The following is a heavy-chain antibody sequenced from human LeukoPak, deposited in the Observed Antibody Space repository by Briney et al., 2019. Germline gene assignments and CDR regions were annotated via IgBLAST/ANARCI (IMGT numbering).Heavy chain of an antibody. CDR2: IYYSGST. J-gene: IGHJ4*02. D-gene: IGHD3-10*01. Sequence: SETLSLTCTVSGGSISSYYWSWIRQPPGKGLEWVGYIYYSGSTNYNPSLKSRVTISVDTSKNQFSLKLSSVTAADTAVYYCARDPSYYYGSGSYYDYWGQGTLVTVSS. V-gene: IGHV4-59*01. CDR3: ARDPSYYYGSGSYYDY. CDR1: GGSISSYY.